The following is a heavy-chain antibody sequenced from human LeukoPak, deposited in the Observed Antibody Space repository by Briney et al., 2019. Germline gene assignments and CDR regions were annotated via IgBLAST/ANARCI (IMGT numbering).Heavy chain of an antibody. J-gene: IGHJ4*02. CDR2: ISSSSSYI. CDR3: ARDSAWELLPSSLDY. V-gene: IGHV3-21*01. Sequence: GSLRLSCAASGFTFSSYSMNWVRQALGKGLEWVSSISSSSSYIYYADSVKGRFTISRDNAKNSLYLQMNSLRAEDTAVYYCARDSAWELLPSSLDYWGQGTLVTVSS. CDR1: GFTFSSYS. D-gene: IGHD1-26*01.